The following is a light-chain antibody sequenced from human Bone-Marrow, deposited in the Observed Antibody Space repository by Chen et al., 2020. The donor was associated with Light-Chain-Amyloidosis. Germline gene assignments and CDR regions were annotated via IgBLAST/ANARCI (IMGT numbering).Light chain of an antibody. CDR3: EYYKGSSQVV. V-gene: IGLV6-57*01. CDR1: SGRIATNY. CDR2: EDD. J-gene: IGLJ3*02. Sequence: LMLPHPPSLSESPPKTVIIACTLSSGRIATNYVQWYQQRPGSPPATVIYEDDQRPSGVPDRFSGSSDRSSNSASLTSSGLKTEDEADYYCEYYKGSSQVVFGGGTKLTVL.